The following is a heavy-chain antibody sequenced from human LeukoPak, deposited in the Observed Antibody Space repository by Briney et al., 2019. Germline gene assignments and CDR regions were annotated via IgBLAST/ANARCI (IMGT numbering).Heavy chain of an antibody. Sequence: GGSLRLSCAASGFTFSSYGMHWVRQAPGKGLEWVAVISYDGSNKYYADSVKGRFTISRDNSKNTLYLQMNSLRAEDTAVYYCAKPGGAAAGARYWYFDLWGRGTLVTVSS. V-gene: IGHV3-30*18. CDR2: ISYDGSNK. CDR1: GFTFSSYG. CDR3: AKPGGAAAGARYWYFDL. D-gene: IGHD6-13*01. J-gene: IGHJ2*01.